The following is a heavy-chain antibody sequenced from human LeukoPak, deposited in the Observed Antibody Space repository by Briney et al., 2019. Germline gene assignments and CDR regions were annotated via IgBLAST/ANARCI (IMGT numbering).Heavy chain of an antibody. CDR3: AGAPLRYCSSTSCRGVGLFDY. CDR2: ISAYNGNT. Sequence: ASVKVSCKASGYTFTSYGISWVRQAPGQGLEWMGWISAYNGNTNYAQKLQGRVTMTTDTSTSTAYMELRSLRSDDTAVYYCAGAPLRYCSSTSCRGVGLFDYWGQGTLVTVSS. J-gene: IGHJ4*02. V-gene: IGHV1-18*01. CDR1: GYTFTSYG. D-gene: IGHD2-2*01.